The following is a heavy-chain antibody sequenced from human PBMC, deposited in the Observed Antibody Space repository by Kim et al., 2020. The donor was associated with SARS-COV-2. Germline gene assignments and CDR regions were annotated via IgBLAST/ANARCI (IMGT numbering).Heavy chain of an antibody. V-gene: IGHV3-11*01. CDR1: EFTFDDYF. J-gene: IGHJ2*01. Sequence: GGSLRLSCTASEFTFDDYFMTWIRQAPGKGLEWVASINSGGASVYHSDSVKGRLTISRDNAQFSLFLQMSSLSAEDTAVYYCARAPRGDYIDNDCYFDL. CDR2: INSGGASV. CDR3: ARAPRGDYIDNDCYFDL. D-gene: IGHD4-4*01.